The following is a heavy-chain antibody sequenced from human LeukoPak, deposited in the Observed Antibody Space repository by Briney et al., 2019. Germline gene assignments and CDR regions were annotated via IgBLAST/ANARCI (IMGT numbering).Heavy chain of an antibody. D-gene: IGHD1-26*01. CDR3: ARGGTYYPCIDY. CDR2: ISAYNGRT. V-gene: IGHV1-18*01. CDR1: GYTFTSSY. J-gene: IGHJ4*02. Sequence: ASVKVSCKASGYTFTSSYINWVRQAPGQRLEWLGWISAYNGRTNYAQKFQGRVTMTTDSSTSTAYMDLTSLRSDDTAVYYCARGGTYYPCIDYWGQGTLVTVSS.